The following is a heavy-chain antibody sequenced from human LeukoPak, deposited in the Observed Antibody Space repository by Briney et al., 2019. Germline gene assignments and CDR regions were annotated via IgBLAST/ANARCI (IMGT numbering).Heavy chain of an antibody. V-gene: IGHV4-39*07. CDR2: IYYSGST. J-gene: IGHJ3*02. Sequence: SETLSLTCTVSGGSISSSSYYWGWIRQPPGKGLEWIGSIYYSGSTYYNPSLKSRVTISVDTSKNQFSLKLSSVTAADTAVYYCVRRLVVVPAAKTGDAFDIWGQGTMVTVSS. CDR1: GGSISSSSYY. D-gene: IGHD2-2*01. CDR3: VRRLVVVPAAKTGDAFDI.